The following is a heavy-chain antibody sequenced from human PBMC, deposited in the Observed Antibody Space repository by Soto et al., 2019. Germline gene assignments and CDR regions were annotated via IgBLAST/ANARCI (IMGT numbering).Heavy chain of an antibody. J-gene: IGHJ6*02. Sequence: SVKVSFKASGGTFSSYAISWVRQAPGQGLEWMGGIIPIFGTANYAQKFQGRVTITADESTSTAYMELSSLRSEDTAVYYCARAGQDYEFWSGYLMGRYSLVVWGQGTTVTVSS. CDR1: GGTFSSYA. D-gene: IGHD3-3*01. V-gene: IGHV1-69*13. CDR2: IIPIFGTA. CDR3: ARAGQDYEFWSGYLMGRYSLVV.